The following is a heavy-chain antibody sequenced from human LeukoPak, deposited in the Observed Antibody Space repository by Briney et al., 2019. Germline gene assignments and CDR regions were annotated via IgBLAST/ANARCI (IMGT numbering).Heavy chain of an antibody. J-gene: IGHJ4*02. CDR1: GFTFRNYV. CDR2: LSGNGGST. V-gene: IGHV3-23*01. CDR3: AKSRRLYGDFIDY. D-gene: IGHD4-17*01. Sequence: GGSLGLSCAASGFTFRNYVIHWVRQAPGRGLEWVSTLSGNGGSTYYADSVKGRFTISRDNSKNTLYLQMDSLKGEDTAVYYCAKSRRLYGDFIDYWGQGTLVTVSS.